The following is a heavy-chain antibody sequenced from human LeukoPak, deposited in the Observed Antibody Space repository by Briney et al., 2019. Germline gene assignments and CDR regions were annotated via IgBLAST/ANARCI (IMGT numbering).Heavy chain of an antibody. V-gene: IGHV3-30*02. Sequence: PGGSLRLSCAASGFIFSSYGMHWVRQAPGKGLEWVAFIRYDGSNKYYADSVKGRFTISRDNSKNTLYLQMNSLRAEETAVYYCAKAIPLAEAGKRLAEYFQHWGQGTLVTVSS. J-gene: IGHJ1*01. CDR3: AKAIPLAEAGKRLAEYFQH. CDR1: GFIFSSYG. D-gene: IGHD6-13*01. CDR2: IRYDGSNK.